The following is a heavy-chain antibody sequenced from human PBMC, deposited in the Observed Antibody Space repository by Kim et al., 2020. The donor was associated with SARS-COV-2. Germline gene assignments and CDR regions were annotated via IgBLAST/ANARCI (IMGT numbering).Heavy chain of an antibody. J-gene: IGHJ4*02. Sequence: GGSLRLSCAASGFTFSSYAMSWVRQAPGKGLEWVSAISGSGGSTYYADSVKGRFTISRDNSKNTLYLQMNSLRVEDTAVYYCRFLGYSSSWSSPYYFDYWGQGTLVTVSS. CDR1: GFTFSSYA. D-gene: IGHD6-13*01. CDR2: ISGSGGST. CDR3: RFLGYSSSWSSPYYFDY. V-gene: IGHV3-23*01.